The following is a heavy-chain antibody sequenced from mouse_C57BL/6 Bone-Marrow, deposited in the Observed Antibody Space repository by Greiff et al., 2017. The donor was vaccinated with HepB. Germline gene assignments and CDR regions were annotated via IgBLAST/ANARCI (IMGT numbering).Heavy chain of an antibody. CDR3: ARVEGDWYFDV. J-gene: IGHJ1*03. CDR2: IHPNSGST. CDR1: GYTFTSYW. V-gene: IGHV1-64*01. Sequence: VQLQQPGAELVKPGASVKLSCKASGYTFTSYWMHWVKQRPGQGLEWIGMIHPNSGSTNYNEKFKSKATLTVDKSSSTAYMQLSSLTSEDSAVYFCARVEGDWYFDVWGTGTTVTVSS.